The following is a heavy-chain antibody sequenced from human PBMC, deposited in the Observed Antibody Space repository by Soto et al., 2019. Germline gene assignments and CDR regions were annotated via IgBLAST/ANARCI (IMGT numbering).Heavy chain of an antibody. D-gene: IGHD2-15*01. Sequence: EVQLVESGGGLVQPGRSMRLSCAASGFTFDDHGMHWVRQAPGKGLEWVSGISWNSGTIAYADSVKGRFTISRDNAKNSLYLQMNSLRPEDSALYYCAKASGDQTSGGWDYWGQGTLVTVSS. CDR2: ISWNSGTI. CDR1: GFTFDDHG. CDR3: AKASGDQTSGGWDY. V-gene: IGHV3-9*01. J-gene: IGHJ4*02.